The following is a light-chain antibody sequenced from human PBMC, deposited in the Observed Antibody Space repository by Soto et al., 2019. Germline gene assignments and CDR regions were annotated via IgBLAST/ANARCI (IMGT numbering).Light chain of an antibody. CDR3: QQYGSSPPIT. CDR2: GAS. CDR1: QSVSSTY. J-gene: IGKJ5*01. Sequence: EIVLTQSPVTLSLSPGERVTLSCRASQSVSSTYLAWYQQKPGQPPRLLIYGASSRATGIPDRFSGSGSGTSFTLNINRLEPEDFAVYYCQQYGSSPPITFGQGTRLEIK. V-gene: IGKV3-20*01.